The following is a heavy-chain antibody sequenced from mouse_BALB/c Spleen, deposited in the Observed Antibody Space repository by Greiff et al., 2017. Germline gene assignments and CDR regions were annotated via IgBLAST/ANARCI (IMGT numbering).Heavy chain of an antibody. Sequence: EVHLVESGPSLVKPSQTLSLTCSVTGDSITSGYWNWIRKFPGNKLEYMGYISYSGSTYYNPSLKSRISITRDTSKNQYYLQLNSVTTEDTATYYCARTLFITTARGSLDYWGQGTSVTVSS. CDR1: GDSITSGY. CDR3: ARTLFITTARGSLDY. J-gene: IGHJ4*01. D-gene: IGHD1-2*01. V-gene: IGHV3-8*02. CDR2: ISYSGST.